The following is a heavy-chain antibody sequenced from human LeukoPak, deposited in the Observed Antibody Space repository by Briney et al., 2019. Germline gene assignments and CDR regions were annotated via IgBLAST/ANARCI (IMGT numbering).Heavy chain of an antibody. J-gene: IGHJ6*02. CDR3: ARDRVTTLHYYYYGMDV. D-gene: IGHD4-17*01. CDR2: ISAYNGKT. V-gene: IGHV1-18*01. Sequence: ASVKVSCKASGYTFTSYGISWVRQAPGQGLEWMGWISAYNGKTNYAQKLQGRVTMTTDTSTSTAYMELRSLRSDDTAVYYCARDRVTTLHYYYYGMDVWGQGTTVTVSS. CDR1: GYTFTSYG.